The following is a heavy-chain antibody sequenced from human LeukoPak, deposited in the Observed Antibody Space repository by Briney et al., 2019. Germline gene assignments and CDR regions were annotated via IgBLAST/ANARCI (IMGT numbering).Heavy chain of an antibody. CDR2: IYYSGST. J-gene: IGHJ4*02. D-gene: IGHD3-10*01. CDR1: GGSISPYY. CDR3: ARGAYGSGSYYPDY. Sequence: PSETLSLTCTVSGGSISPYYWSWIRQPPGKGLEYIGYIYYSGSTNYNPSLKSRVTISVDTSKNQFSLKLSSVTAADTAVYYCARGAYGSGSYYPDYWGQGTLVTVSS. V-gene: IGHV4-59*01.